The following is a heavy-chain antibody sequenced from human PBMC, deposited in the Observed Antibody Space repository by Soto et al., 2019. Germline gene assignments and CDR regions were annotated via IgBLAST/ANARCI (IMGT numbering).Heavy chain of an antibody. V-gene: IGHV3-30*03. CDR1: GFIFSNNG. D-gene: IGHD3-10*02. Sequence: GGSLRLSCVGSGFIFSNNGMHWVRQTPGKGLEWVAFLSYDGSETFYADSVKGRFTVSRDNSKNTLFLHMRNLRRDDTAVYYCSIVRVADSALDHWGQGTLVTVSS. CDR2: LSYDGSET. J-gene: IGHJ4*02. CDR3: SIVRVADSALDH.